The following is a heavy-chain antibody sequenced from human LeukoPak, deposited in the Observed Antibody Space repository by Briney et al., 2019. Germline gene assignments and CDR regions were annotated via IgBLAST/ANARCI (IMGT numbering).Heavy chain of an antibody. Sequence: SETLSLTCTVSGGSISSTNYYWGWIRQPPGKGLEWIGSIYYSGSTYYNPSLKSRVTISVDTSKNQFPLKLSSVTAADTAVYYCARGIVGSYYYDSSGTRPLDPWGQGTLVTVSS. CDR2: IYYSGST. CDR3: ARGIVGSYYYDSSGTRPLDP. D-gene: IGHD3-22*01. J-gene: IGHJ5*02. V-gene: IGHV4-39*06. CDR1: GGSISSTNYY.